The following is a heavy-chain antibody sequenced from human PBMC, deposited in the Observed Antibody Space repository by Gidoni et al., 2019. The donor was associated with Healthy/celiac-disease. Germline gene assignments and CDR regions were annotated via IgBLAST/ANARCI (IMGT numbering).Heavy chain of an antibody. CDR3: ARDEYCSSTSCFSFDY. CDR2: INPNSGGT. J-gene: IGHJ4*02. Sequence: QVQLVQSGAEVKKPGASVKVSCKASGYTFTGYYMHWVRQAPGHGLEWMGWINPNSGGTNYAQKFQGRVTMTRDTSISTAYMELSRLRSDDTAVYYCARDEYCSSTSCFSFDYWGQGTLVTVSS. V-gene: IGHV1-2*02. CDR1: GYTFTGYY. D-gene: IGHD2-2*01.